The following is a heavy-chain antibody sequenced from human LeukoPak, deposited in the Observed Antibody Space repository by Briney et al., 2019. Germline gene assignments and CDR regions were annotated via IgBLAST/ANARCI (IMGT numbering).Heavy chain of an antibody. CDR3: ATSGYCTNGVCYPHYGMDV. Sequence: ASVKVSCKVSRYTLTELSMHWVRQAPGKGLEWMGGFDPEDGETIYAQKFQGRVTMTEDTSTDTAYMELSSLRSEDTAVYYCATSGYCTNGVCYPHYGMDVWGQGTTVTVSS. D-gene: IGHD2-8*01. J-gene: IGHJ6*02. V-gene: IGHV1-24*01. CDR1: RYTLTELS. CDR2: FDPEDGET.